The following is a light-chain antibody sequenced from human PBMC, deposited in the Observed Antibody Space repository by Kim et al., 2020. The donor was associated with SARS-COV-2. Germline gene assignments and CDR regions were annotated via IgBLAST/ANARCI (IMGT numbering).Light chain of an antibody. Sequence: PGERATLSCRASQSVSSSYLAWYQQKPGQAPRLLIYGASSRATGIPDRFSGSGSGTDFTLTISRLEPEDFAVYYCQQYGGSPPFTFGPGTKVDIK. CDR3: QQYGGSPPFT. J-gene: IGKJ3*01. CDR2: GAS. CDR1: QSVSSSY. V-gene: IGKV3-20*01.